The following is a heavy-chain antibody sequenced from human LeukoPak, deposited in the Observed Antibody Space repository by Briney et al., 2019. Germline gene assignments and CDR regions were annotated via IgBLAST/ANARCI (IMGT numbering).Heavy chain of an antibody. J-gene: IGHJ4*02. CDR1: GFSVTSYW. CDR3: ARDLSGIAGYTYGRGIDY. Sequence: GGSLRLSCGVSGFSVTSYWMSWVRQAPGKGLEWVASLKQDGSDRYYVDSVKGRFTISRDNAKTSLYLQMNSLRAEDTAVYYCARDLSGIAGYTYGRGIDYWGQGTLVTVSS. V-gene: IGHV3-7*01. D-gene: IGHD5-18*01. CDR2: LKQDGSDR.